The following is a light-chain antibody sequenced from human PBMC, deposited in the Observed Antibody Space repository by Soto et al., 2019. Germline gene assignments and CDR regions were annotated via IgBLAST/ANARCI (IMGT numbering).Light chain of an antibody. V-gene: IGKV1-9*01. CDR2: GAS. CDR3: QQLNGTPWT. J-gene: IGKJ1*01. Sequence: IQLTQSPSSLSASVGDRVTITCRASPAIASFLAWYQQKPRTAPKLLIYGASTLQSGVPSRVSGSISGTDYILTIASLQPEDFATYYCQQLNGTPWTFGQGTKVDI. CDR1: PAIASF.